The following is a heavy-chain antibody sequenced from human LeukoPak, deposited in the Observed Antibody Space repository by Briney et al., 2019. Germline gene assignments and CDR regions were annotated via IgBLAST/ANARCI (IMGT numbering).Heavy chain of an antibody. CDR1: GVSFSGHY. CDR3: ARGRTGAAALDF. CDR2: STHSGST. J-gene: IGHJ4*02. D-gene: IGHD2-2*01. Sequence: SETLSLTCAVYGVSFSGHYWTWLRQAPGKGLEWIGESTHSGSTNYNPSLKSRVTISVDTSKNQFSLKLTSMTAADTAVYHCARGRTGAAALDFWGPGTLVTVSS. V-gene: IGHV4-34*01.